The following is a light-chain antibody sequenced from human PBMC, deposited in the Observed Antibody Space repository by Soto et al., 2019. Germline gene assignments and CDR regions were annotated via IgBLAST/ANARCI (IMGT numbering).Light chain of an antibody. CDR2: DAS. CDR3: QQRSDWPLT. V-gene: IGKV3-11*01. Sequence: EIVLTQSPATLSLSPGERATLSCRASQSVSSYLAWYQQKPGQAPRLLIYDASNRATGITARFSGSGSGTDFTLSISSLEPEYFAVYYCQQRSDWPLTFGGGTKVEIK. J-gene: IGKJ4*01. CDR1: QSVSSY.